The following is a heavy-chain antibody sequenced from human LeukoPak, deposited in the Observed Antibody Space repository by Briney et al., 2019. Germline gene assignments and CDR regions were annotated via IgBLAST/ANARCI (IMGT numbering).Heavy chain of an antibody. CDR2: ISGSGGST. V-gene: IGHV3-23*01. J-gene: IGHJ4*02. CDR3: AKDTSGLRFLEWLLWGYFDY. CDR1: GFTFSSYA. Sequence: GGSLRLSCAASGFTFSSYAMSWVRQAPGKGLEWVSAISGSGGSTYYADFVKGRFTISRDNSKNTLYLQMNSLRAEDTAVYYCAKDTSGLRFLEWLLWGYFDYWGQGTLVTVSS. D-gene: IGHD3-3*01.